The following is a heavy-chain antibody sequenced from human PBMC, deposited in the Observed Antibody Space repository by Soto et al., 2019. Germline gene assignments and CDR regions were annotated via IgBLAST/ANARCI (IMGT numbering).Heavy chain of an antibody. CDR2: TYYRSKWYS. CDR1: GDSVSSTSTA. Sequence: LSLTCAISGDSVSSTSTAWSWIRQSPSRGLEWLGRTYYRSKWYSDYAVSVKSRITINPDTSKNQFSLQLKSVTPEDTAVYYCARGSYYSGWVWGQGTLVTVS. CDR3: ARGSYYSGWV. D-gene: IGHD6-19*01. V-gene: IGHV6-1*01. J-gene: IGHJ4*02.